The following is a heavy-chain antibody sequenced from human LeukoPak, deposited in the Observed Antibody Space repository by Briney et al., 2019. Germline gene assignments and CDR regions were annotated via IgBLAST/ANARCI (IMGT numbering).Heavy chain of an antibody. D-gene: IGHD2-15*01. Sequence: SETLSLTCAVYGGSFSGYYWSWIRQPPGKGLEWIGSVSYSGITSYNPSLRGRVTISLDLSKNQFSLTLSSVTAADTAVYYCARGCCVHRSWFDPWGQGTLVTVSS. V-gene: IGHV4-34*01. CDR3: ARGCCVHRSWFDP. J-gene: IGHJ5*02. CDR2: VSYSGIT. CDR1: GGSFSGYY.